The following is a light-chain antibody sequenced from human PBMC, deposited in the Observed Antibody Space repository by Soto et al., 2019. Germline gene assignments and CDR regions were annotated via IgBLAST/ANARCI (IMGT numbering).Light chain of an antibody. V-gene: IGKV1-5*03. CDR2: LGS. J-gene: IGKJ1*01. Sequence: DIQMTQSPSTLSASVGDRVTITCRASQSISSWLAWYQQKPGKAPKLLIYLGSTRASGVPDRFNGSGSGTDFTLKIRRVEAEDVGVYYCMQPLHTPWTFGQGTKVDIK. CDR3: MQPLHTPWT. CDR1: QSISSW.